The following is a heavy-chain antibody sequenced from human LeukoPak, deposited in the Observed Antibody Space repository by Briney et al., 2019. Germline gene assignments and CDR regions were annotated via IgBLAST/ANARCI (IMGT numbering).Heavy chain of an antibody. V-gene: IGHV4-59*01. CDR2: IYYSGST. CDR1: GGSSSSYY. D-gene: IGHD6-19*01. CDR3: ARGSSGWENDAFDI. Sequence: TASETLSLTCTVSGGSSSSYYWSWIRQPPGKGREWIGYIYYSGSTNYNPSLKSRVTISVDTSKNQFSLKLSSVTAADTAVYYCARGSSGWENDAFDIWGQGTMVTVSS. J-gene: IGHJ3*02.